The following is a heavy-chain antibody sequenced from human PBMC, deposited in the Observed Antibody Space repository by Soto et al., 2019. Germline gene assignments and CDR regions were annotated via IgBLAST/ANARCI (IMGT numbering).Heavy chain of an antibody. CDR2: FDPEDGET. D-gene: IGHD4-17*01. CDR3: ATARTTVTTPHAKGFDP. V-gene: IGHV1-24*01. CDR1: GYTLTELS. Sequence: ASVKVSCKVSGYTLTELSMHWVRQAPGKGLEWMGGFDPEDGETIYAQKFQGRVTMTEDTSTDTAYMELSSLRSEDTAVYYCATARTTVTTPHAKGFDPWGQGQWSPSPQ. J-gene: IGHJ5*02.